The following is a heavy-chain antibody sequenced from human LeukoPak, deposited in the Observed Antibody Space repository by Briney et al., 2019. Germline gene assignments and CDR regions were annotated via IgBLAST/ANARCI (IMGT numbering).Heavy chain of an antibody. CDR2: ISYDGSNK. D-gene: IGHD3-3*01. V-gene: IGHV3-30*03. Sequence: PGGSLRLSCAASGFTFSSYGMHWVRQAPGKGLEWVAVISYDGSNKYYADSVKGRFTISRDNSKNTLYLQMNSLRAEDTAVYYCARDPAYYDFWSGYISFFDYWGQGTLVTVSS. J-gene: IGHJ4*02. CDR3: ARDPAYYDFWSGYISFFDY. CDR1: GFTFSSYG.